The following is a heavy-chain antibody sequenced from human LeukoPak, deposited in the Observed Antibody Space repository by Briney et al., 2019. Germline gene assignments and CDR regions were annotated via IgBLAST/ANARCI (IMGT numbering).Heavy chain of an antibody. CDR1: GFTFNTAY. CDR2: IKSDTDGGTT. J-gene: IGHJ1*01. V-gene: IGHV3-15*01. Sequence: GGFLRLSCAVSGFTFNTAYMSWVRQASGKGLEYIGRIKSDTDGGTTYYAAPVKGRFTITRDDSKNTLYLQMNGLKIEDTALYYCTADLRLWGQGTLVTVSS. CDR3: TADLRL. D-gene: IGHD3-16*01.